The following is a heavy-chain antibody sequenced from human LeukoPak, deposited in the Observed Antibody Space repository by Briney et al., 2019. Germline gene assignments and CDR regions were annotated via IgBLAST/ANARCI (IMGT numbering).Heavy chain of an antibody. J-gene: IGHJ4*02. V-gene: IGHV3-21*01. CDR3: ARGGITMVQGVIIG. Sequence: GESLRLSCAASGFTFSSYSMNWVRQAPGKGLEWVSSISSSSSYIYHADSVKGRFTISRDNAKNSLYLQMNSLRAEDTAVYYCARGGITMVQGVIIGWGQGTLVTVSS. D-gene: IGHD3-10*01. CDR2: ISSSSSYI. CDR1: GFTFSSYS.